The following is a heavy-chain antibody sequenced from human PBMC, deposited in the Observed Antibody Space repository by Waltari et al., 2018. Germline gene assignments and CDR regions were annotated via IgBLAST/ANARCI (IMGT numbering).Heavy chain of an antibody. J-gene: IGHJ3*02. D-gene: IGHD2-21*01. CDR1: GFSLTTAGVN. CDR2: IYWNDDR. V-gene: IGHV2-5*01. Sequence: QITLKESGPMLVKPTQTITLTCTFSGFSLTTAGVNVGWIRQPPGKALEWLAVIYWNDDRRYSPSLKSRLTIIKDTSKKQVVLIMANVGPVDTATYYCAHGAYCGDDCLPGAFDIWGQGTMITVSS. CDR3: AHGAYCGDDCLPGAFDI.